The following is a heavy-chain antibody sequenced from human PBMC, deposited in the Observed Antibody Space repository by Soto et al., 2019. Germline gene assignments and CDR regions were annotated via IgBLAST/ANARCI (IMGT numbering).Heavy chain of an antibody. J-gene: IGHJ6*01. Sequence: GGSLRLSCAASGFTFSGSAMHWVRQASGKGLEWVGRIRSKANSYATAYAASVKGRFTISRDDSKNTAYLQMNSLKTEDTAVFYCTLEVAKIYGMDVWGRGNTVTVS. CDR1: GFTFSGSA. CDR2: IRSKANSYAT. CDR3: TLEVAKIYGMDV. V-gene: IGHV3-73*01. D-gene: IGHD5-12*01.